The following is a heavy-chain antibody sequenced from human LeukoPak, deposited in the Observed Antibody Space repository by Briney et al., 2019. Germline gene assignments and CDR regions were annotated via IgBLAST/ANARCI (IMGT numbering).Heavy chain of an antibody. CDR3: AKDGGEPAALGSYYYGMDV. D-gene: IGHD2-2*01. J-gene: IGHJ6*02. V-gene: IGHV3-48*01. Sequence: GGSLRLSCAASGFTFSSYSMNWVRQAPGKGLEWVSYISSSSSTIYYADSVKGRFTISRDNAKNSLYLQMNSLRAEDTAVYYCAKDGGEPAALGSYYYGMDVWGQGTTVTVSS. CDR2: ISSSSSTI. CDR1: GFTFSSYS.